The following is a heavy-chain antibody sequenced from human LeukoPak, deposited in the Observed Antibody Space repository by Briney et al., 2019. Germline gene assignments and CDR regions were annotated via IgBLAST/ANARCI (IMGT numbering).Heavy chain of an antibody. CDR2: INPTNGVT. Sequence: GASVTVSCKASGYTFTDYYIHWVRQAPGQGLEWMGWINPTNGVTNYAQMFRGRVTMTRDTSISTAYMELSSLRSDDSAVYYCARKAVGNYGQPHYYYFLDVWGKGTTVTVSS. D-gene: IGHD1-7*01. V-gene: IGHV1-2*02. CDR3: ARKAVGNYGQPHYYYFLDV. J-gene: IGHJ6*03. CDR1: GYTFTDYY.